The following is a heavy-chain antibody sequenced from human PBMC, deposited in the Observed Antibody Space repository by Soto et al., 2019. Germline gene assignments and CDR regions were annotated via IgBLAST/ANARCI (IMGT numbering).Heavy chain of an antibody. V-gene: IGHV4-31*03. CDR3: ARVSDSSSSTDPGYFQH. J-gene: IGHJ1*01. Sequence: QVQLQESGPGLVKPSQTLSLTCTVSGGSISSGGYYWSWIRQHPGKGLEWIGYIYYSGSTYYNPSLKRRFTISVDTSKNQFSLKLRSVTAADTAVYYCARVSDSSSSTDPGYFQHWGQGTLVTVSS. CDR2: IYYSGST. CDR1: GGSISSGGYY. D-gene: IGHD6-13*01.